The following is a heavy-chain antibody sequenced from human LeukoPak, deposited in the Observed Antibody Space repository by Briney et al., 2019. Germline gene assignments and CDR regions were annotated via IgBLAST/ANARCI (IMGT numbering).Heavy chain of an antibody. CDR1: GFTFDDYA. CDR3: AKDMRGSGVHFDY. CDR2: ISWNSGSI. Sequence: PGGSLRLSCAASGFTFDDYAMHWVRQAPGKGLEGVSGISWNSGSIGYADSVKGRFTISRDNAKNSLYLQMNSLRAEDTALYYCAKDMRGSGVHFDYWGQGTLVTVSS. J-gene: IGHJ4*02. D-gene: IGHD3-10*01. V-gene: IGHV3-9*01.